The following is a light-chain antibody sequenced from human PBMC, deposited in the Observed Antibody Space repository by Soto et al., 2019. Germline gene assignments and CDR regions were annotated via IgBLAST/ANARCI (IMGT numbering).Light chain of an antibody. J-gene: IGKJ5*01. CDR2: GAS. CDR1: QRVSPN. V-gene: IGKV3-15*01. Sequence: EIIMTQAPATLSLSPGGKATLSCRASQRVSPNVAWYQQRPGQAPRLLIYGASTRATGIPGRFSGSGSGTEFTLSISSLESEDFAVYYCQQYYTWPSFGQGTRLE. CDR3: QQYYTWPS.